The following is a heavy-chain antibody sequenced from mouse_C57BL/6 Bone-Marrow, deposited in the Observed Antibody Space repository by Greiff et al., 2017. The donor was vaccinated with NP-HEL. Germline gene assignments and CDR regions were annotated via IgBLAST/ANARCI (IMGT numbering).Heavy chain of an antibody. CDR3: ANYGQRYYAMDY. CDR2: INSDGGST. D-gene: IGHD1-1*02. CDR1: EYEFPSHD. Sequence: DVKLVESGGGLVQPGESLKLSCESNEYEFPSHDMSWVRKTPEKRLELVAAINSDGGSTYYPDTMERRFIISRDNTKKTLYLQMSSLRSEDTALYYCANYGQRYYAMDYWGQGTSVTVSS. J-gene: IGHJ4*01. V-gene: IGHV5-2*01.